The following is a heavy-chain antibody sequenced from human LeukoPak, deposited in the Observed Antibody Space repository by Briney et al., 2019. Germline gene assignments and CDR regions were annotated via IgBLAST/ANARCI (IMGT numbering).Heavy chain of an antibody. V-gene: IGHV4-59*08. CDR1: GGSISTYY. J-gene: IGHJ4*02. CDR3: ARHANYYDSSGFYQYFDY. D-gene: IGHD3-22*01. CDR2: IYYSGST. Sequence: SETLSLTCTVSGGSISTYYWSWIRQPPGKGLEWIGYIYYSGSTNYNPSLKSRVIISVDTSKNQFSLKLISVTAADTAVYYCARHANYYDSSGFYQYFDYWGQGTLVTVSS.